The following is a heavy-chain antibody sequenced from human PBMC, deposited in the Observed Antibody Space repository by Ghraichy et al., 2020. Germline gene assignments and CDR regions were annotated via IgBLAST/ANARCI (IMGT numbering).Heavy chain of an antibody. Sequence: GGSLRLSCAASGFTFSDYYMSWIRQAPGKGLEWVSHITSSSSYTKYADSVKGRFTISRDNAKNSLYLQMNSLRAEDTAVYYCARVRGSYAVDYWGQGTLVTVSS. J-gene: IGHJ4*02. CDR3: ARVRGSYAVDY. D-gene: IGHD1-26*01. V-gene: IGHV3-11*06. CDR2: ITSSSSYT. CDR1: GFTFSDYY.